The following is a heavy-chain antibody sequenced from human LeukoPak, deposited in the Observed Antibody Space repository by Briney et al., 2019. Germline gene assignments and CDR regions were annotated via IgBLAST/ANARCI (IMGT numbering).Heavy chain of an antibody. J-gene: IGHJ4*02. CDR1: GFTFSSYN. V-gene: IGHV4-59*06. Sequence: PGGSLRLSCAASGFTFSSYNMNWVRQAPGKGLEWIGYIYYTGNTYYNPSLKSRLTISLDTSKNQFSLRLSSVTAAGTAIYYCARVMTGTTHYNYWGQGTLVTVSS. CDR2: IYYTGNT. CDR3: ARVMTGTTHYNY. D-gene: IGHD1-7*01.